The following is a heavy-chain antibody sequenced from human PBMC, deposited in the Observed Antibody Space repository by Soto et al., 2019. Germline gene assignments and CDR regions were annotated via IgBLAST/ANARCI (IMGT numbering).Heavy chain of an antibody. CDR3: ARHENYGDYPYYYYYGMDV. CDR1: GYSFTSYW. V-gene: IGHV5-51*01. Sequence: GESLKISCKGSGYSFTSYWIGWVRQIPWKGLEWMGIIYPGDSDTRYSPSFQGQVTISDDKSISTAYLQWSSLKASDTAMYYCARHENYGDYPYYYYYGMDVWGQGTTVTVSS. J-gene: IGHJ6*02. D-gene: IGHD4-17*01. CDR2: IYPGDSDT.